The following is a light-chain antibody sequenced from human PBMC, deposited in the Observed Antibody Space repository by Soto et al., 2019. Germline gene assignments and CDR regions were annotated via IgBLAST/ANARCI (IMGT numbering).Light chain of an antibody. Sequence: QSALTQPPSASGSPGQSVAISCSGTSSDVGGYNYVSWYQQHPGKAPKLMIYDANKRPSGVPDRFSGSKSGNTASLTVSGLQAEDEADYYCISYAGSNKPAFGGGTKVTVL. CDR1: SSDVGGYNY. CDR3: ISYAGSNKPA. J-gene: IGLJ2*01. CDR2: DAN. V-gene: IGLV2-8*01.